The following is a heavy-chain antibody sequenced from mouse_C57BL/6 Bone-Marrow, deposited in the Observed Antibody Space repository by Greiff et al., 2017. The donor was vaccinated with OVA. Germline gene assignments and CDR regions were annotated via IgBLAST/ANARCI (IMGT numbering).Heavy chain of an antibody. Sequence: EVQLVESGGGLVQPGGSLSLSCAASGFTFTDYYMSWVRQPPGKALEWLGFIRNKANGYTTEYSASVKGRFTISRDNSQSILYLQMNALRAEDSATYYCARIKAFYFDDWGQGTTLTVSS. V-gene: IGHV7-3*01. CDR1: GFTFTDYY. CDR3: ARIKAFYFDD. J-gene: IGHJ2*01. D-gene: IGHD6-1*01. CDR2: IRNKANGYTT.